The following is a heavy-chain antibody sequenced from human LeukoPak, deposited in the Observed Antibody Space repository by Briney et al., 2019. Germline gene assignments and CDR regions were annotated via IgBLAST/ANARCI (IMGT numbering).Heavy chain of an antibody. CDR1: GGPISSSSYY. Sequence: SETLSLTCTVSGGPISSSSYYWGWIRQPPGKGLEWIGSIYYSGSTYYNPSLKSRVTISVDTSKNQFSLKLSSVTAADTAVYYCARQSFIAARRDYWGQGTLVTVSS. CDR3: ARQSFIAARRDY. J-gene: IGHJ4*02. D-gene: IGHD6-6*01. V-gene: IGHV4-39*01. CDR2: IYYSGST.